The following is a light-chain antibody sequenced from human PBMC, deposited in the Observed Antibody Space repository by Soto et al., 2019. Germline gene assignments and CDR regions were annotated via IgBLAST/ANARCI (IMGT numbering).Light chain of an antibody. CDR2: GSS. Sequence: EVVLTQSPGTLSLSPGERATLSCRASQSVSNNYFAWYQQKPGQAPRLLIFGSSDRATGIPDRFSGSGSGTDFTLTISRLEPEDFAVYYGQQYGSSPPYTFGQATKLEIK. J-gene: IGKJ2*01. CDR3: QQYGSSPPYT. CDR1: QSVSNNY. V-gene: IGKV3-20*01.